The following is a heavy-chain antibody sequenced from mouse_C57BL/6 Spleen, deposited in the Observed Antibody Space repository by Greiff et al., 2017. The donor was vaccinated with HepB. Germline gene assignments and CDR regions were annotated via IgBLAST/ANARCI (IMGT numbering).Heavy chain of an antibody. Sequence: DVMLVESGGGLVKPGGSLKLSCAASGFTFSDYGMHWVRQAPEKGLEWVAYISSGSSTIYYADTVKGRFTISRDNAKNTLFLQMTSLRSEDTAMYYCARGDYGSSPFAYWGQGTLVTVSA. CDR2: ISSGSSTI. CDR1: GFTFSDYG. CDR3: ARGDYGSSPFAY. D-gene: IGHD1-1*01. J-gene: IGHJ3*01. V-gene: IGHV5-17*01.